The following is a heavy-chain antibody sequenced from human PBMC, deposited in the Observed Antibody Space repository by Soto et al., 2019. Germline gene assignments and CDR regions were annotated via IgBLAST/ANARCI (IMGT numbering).Heavy chain of an antibody. V-gene: IGHV3-33*01. CDR1: GFIFSSFG. Sequence: QVQLADSGGGVVQPGRSLRLSCAASGFIFSSFGMHWVRQAPGKGLEWVAHIWYDGSNTYYADSVKGRFTISRDNSRNTLYLQMNSLRAEDTAVYHCVRDLLGSGGHFDYWGQGTLVTVSS. CDR2: IWYDGSNT. D-gene: IGHD7-27*01. J-gene: IGHJ4*02. CDR3: VRDLLGSGGHFDY.